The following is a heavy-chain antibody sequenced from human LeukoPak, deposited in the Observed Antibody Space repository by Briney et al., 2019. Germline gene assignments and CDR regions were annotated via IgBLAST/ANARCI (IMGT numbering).Heavy chain of an antibody. CDR1: GYTFTSYG. CDR2: ISAYNGNT. Sequence: ASVKVSCKASGYTFTSYGISWVRPAPGQGLEWMGWISAYNGNTNYAQKLQGRVTMTTDTSTSTAYMELRSLRSDDTAVYYCARVLWFGESDWFDPWGQGTLVTVSS. V-gene: IGHV1-18*01. D-gene: IGHD3-10*01. CDR3: ARVLWFGESDWFDP. J-gene: IGHJ5*02.